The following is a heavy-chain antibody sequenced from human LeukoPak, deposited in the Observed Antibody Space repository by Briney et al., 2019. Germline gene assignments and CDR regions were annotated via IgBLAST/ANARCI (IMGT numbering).Heavy chain of an antibody. CDR1: GFTLNSYA. J-gene: IGHJ4*02. CDR3: AKVGPGAARDY. D-gene: IGHD2-15*01. Sequence: GGSLRLSCAASGFTLNSYAMSWVRQASGKGLEWVSGISGGGDNTYYADSVKGRFTISRDTSKNMVYLEMNSLRAEDTAVYYCAKVGPGAARDYWGQGTLDTVSS. CDR2: ISGGGDNT. V-gene: IGHV3-23*01.